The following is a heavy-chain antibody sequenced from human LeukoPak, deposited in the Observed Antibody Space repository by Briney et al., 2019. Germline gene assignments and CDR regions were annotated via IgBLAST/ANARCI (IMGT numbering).Heavy chain of an antibody. CDR1: GFTFSSYG. CDR3: AQGGIAVAGTFNCFDP. CDR2: IWYDGSNK. Sequence: GGSLRLSCAASGFTFSSYGMHWVRQAPGKGLEWVAVIWYDGSNKYYADSVKGRFTISRDNSKNTLYLQMNSLRAEDTAVYYCAQGGIAVAGTFNCFDPWGQGTLVTVSS. D-gene: IGHD6-19*01. V-gene: IGHV3-33*06. J-gene: IGHJ5*02.